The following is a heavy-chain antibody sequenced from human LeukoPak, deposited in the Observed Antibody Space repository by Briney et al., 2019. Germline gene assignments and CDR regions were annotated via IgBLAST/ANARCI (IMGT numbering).Heavy chain of an antibody. CDR1: GYTFTGYC. D-gene: IGHD5/OR15-5a*01. CDR2: INPNSGGT. CDR3: ARGLSKGRPEDWFDP. V-gene: IGHV1-2*02. Sequence: GASVKVPCKASGYTFTGYCMHWVRQAPGQGLEWMGWINPNSGGTNYAQKFQGRVTMTRDTSISTAYMELSRLRSDDTAVYYCARGLSKGRPEDWFDPWGQGTLVTVSS. J-gene: IGHJ5*02.